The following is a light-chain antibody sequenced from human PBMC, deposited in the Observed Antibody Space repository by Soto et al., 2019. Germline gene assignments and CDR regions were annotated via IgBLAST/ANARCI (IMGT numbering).Light chain of an antibody. CDR1: QSVRSN. V-gene: IGKV3-15*01. J-gene: IGKJ4*01. CDR3: QQYSNWPPLT. CDR2: DAY. Sequence: EIVLTQSPATLYVSPGERDTLSCRASQSVRSNLAWYQQKPGQAPRLLIFDAYTRATNSPARFSGSGSGTEFTLTISSLQSEDFAVYYCQQYSNWPPLTFGGGTKVEIK.